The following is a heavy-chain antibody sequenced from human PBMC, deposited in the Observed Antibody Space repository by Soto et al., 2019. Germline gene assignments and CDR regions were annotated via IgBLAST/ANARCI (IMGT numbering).Heavy chain of an antibody. CDR2: IIPLFNVA. Sequence: QVQLVQSGPEVKKPGSSVKVSCEASGGTFSNFAVNWVRQAPGQGLEWVGGIIPLFNVAKYAQKFEGRVTIVADDSTSTAYMALSSLRSDATAVYYCSASGRDVVGYDYKDTEGLDIWGQGTMVTVSS. J-gene: IGHJ3*02. CDR3: SASGRDVVGYDYKDTEGLDI. CDR1: GGTFSNFA. D-gene: IGHD4-4*01. V-gene: IGHV1-69*01.